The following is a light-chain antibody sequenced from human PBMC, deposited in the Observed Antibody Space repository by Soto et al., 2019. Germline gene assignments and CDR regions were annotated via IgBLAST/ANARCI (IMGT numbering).Light chain of an antibody. Sequence: DIQMTQSPSSLSASVGDRVTITCRASQSISSYLNWYQQKPGKAPKLLIYDAPSLESGVPSRFSGSGSGTEFTLTISSLQPDDFATYYCQQYNNYSTFGQGTKVDIK. J-gene: IGKJ1*01. V-gene: IGKV1-5*01. CDR3: QQYNNYST. CDR1: QSISSY. CDR2: DAP.